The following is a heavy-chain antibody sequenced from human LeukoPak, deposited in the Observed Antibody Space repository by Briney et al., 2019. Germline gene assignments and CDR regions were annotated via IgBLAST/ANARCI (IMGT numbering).Heavy chain of an antibody. CDR2: INWNDGRT. CDR3: ARGSPRSGSYYYYYYYLDV. V-gene: IGHV3-20*04. Sequence: PGGSLRLSCVAYGFTFDDYGMSWVRQAPGKGLEWVSGINWNDGRTGYADSVKGRFTISRDNAKKSLYLQMNSLRVEDTALYYCARGSPRSGSYYYYYYYLDVWGKGTTVTVSS. D-gene: IGHD1-26*01. J-gene: IGHJ6*03. CDR1: GFTFDDYG.